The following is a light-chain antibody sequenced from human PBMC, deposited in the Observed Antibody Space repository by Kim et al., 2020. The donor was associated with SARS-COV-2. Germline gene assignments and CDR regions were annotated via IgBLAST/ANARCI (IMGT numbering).Light chain of an antibody. V-gene: IGLV7-46*01. Sequence: PGGTVTMTSGSSAGAVTRGEYPFWFQQRQGQAPRTLIYDTTNTHARTPARFSGSLHGGKAALTLAGAQPEDEAEYYCFLSYSGFLVFGGGTQLTVL. CDR3: FLSYSGFLV. J-gene: IGLJ2*01. CDR1: AGAVTRGEY. CDR2: DTT.